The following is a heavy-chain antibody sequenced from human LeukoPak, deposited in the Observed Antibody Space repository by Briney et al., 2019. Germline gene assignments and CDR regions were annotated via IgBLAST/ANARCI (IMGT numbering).Heavy chain of an antibody. CDR3: ANQEYDAFDI. Sequence: PSETLSLTCTVSGGSISSSSYYWGWIRQPPGEGLEWIGSIYYSGSTYYNPSLKSRVTISVDTSKNQFSLKLSSVTAADTAVYYCANQEYDAFDIWGQGTMVTVSS. CDR2: IYYSGST. J-gene: IGHJ3*02. D-gene: IGHD2/OR15-2a*01. CDR1: GGSISSSSYY. V-gene: IGHV4-39*01.